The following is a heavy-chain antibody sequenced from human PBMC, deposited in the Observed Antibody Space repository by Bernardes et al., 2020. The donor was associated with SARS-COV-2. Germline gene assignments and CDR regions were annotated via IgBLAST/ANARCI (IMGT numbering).Heavy chain of an antibody. D-gene: IGHD5-12*01. CDR3: ARDGGGATTFDD. J-gene: IGHJ4*02. Sequence: SETLSLTCTVSGGSISSGCYYWSWILQHPGKGLEWIGYIYYSGSTYYNPSLKSRVTISVDPSKNQFSLKLSSVTAADTAVYYCARDGGGATTFDDWGQGTLVTVSS. CDR2: IYYSGST. V-gene: IGHV4-31*03. CDR1: GGSISSGCYY.